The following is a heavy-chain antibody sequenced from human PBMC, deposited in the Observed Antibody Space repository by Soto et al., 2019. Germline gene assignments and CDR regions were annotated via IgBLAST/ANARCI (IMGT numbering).Heavy chain of an antibody. CDR2: IYWDDDK. Sequence: QITLKESGPTLVKPTQTLTLTCTFSGFSLSTSGVGVGWIRQPPGKALEWLALIYWDDDKRYSPSLKSRLTITKDTSKNQVVLTMTTMDPVDTATYYCAHIFPLMRGQDAFYIWGQGTMVTVSS. V-gene: IGHV2-5*02. CDR3: AHIFPLMRGQDAFYI. D-gene: IGHD2-21*01. CDR1: GFSLSTSGVG. J-gene: IGHJ3*02.